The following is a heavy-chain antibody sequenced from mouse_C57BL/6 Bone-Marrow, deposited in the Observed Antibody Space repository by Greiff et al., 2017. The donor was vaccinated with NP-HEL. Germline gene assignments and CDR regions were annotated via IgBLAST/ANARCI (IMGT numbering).Heavy chain of an antibody. D-gene: IGHD1-1*01. V-gene: IGHV1-53*01. CDR2: INPSNGGT. J-gene: IGHJ4*01. Sequence: QVQLQQPGTELVKPGASVKLSCKASGYTFTSYWMHWVKQRPGQGLEWIGNINPSNGGTNYNEKFKSKATLPVDKSSSTAYMQLSSLTSEDSAVYYCARCPSYYGSTYYYAMDYWGQGTSVTVSS. CDR1: GYTFTSYW. CDR3: ARCPSYYGSTYYYAMDY.